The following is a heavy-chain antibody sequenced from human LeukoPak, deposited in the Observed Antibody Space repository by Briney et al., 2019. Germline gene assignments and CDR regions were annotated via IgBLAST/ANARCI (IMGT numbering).Heavy chain of an antibody. Sequence: SETLSLTCTVSGGSISSYYWSWIRQPPGKGLEWIGYIYYSGSTNYNPSLKSRVTISVDTSKNQFSLKLSSVTAADTAVYYCAREMGDYGDYGGYYYGMDVWGQGTTVTVSS. D-gene: IGHD4-17*01. CDR3: AREMGDYGDYGGYYYGMDV. CDR1: GGSISSYY. J-gene: IGHJ6*02. CDR2: IYYSGST. V-gene: IGHV4-59*12.